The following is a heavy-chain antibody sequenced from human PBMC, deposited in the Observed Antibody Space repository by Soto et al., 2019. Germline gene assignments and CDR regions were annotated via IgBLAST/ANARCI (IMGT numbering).Heavy chain of an antibody. Sequence: EVQLLESGGGLVQPGGSLRLSCAASGFTFSSYAMTWVRQAPGKGLEWVSVISDSDNATYYAAFVKGRFTISRDNSKNTLYLQFNSLRAEDTAVYHCAKGVASSAWSASDNWGQGTQVTVPS. V-gene: IGHV3-23*01. CDR3: AKGVASSAWSASDN. J-gene: IGHJ4*02. CDR1: GFTFSSYA. CDR2: ISDSDNAT. D-gene: IGHD6-19*01.